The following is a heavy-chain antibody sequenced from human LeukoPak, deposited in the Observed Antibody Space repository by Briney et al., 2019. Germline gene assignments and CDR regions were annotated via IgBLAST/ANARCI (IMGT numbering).Heavy chain of an antibody. V-gene: IGHV3-30-3*01. CDR1: GFTFSSYA. CDR3: ARDPSSGYYYGSFDY. Sequence: PGRSLRLSCAASGFTFSSYAMHWVRQAPGKGLEWVAVISYDGSNKYYADSVKGRFTISRDNSKNTLYLQMNSLRAEDTAVYYCARDPSSGYYYGSFDYWAREPWSPSPQ. CDR2: ISYDGSNK. J-gene: IGHJ4*02. D-gene: IGHD3-22*01.